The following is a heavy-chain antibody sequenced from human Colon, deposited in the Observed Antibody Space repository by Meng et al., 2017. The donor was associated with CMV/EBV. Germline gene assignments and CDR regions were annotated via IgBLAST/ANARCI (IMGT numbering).Heavy chain of an antibody. D-gene: IGHD3-3*01. J-gene: IGHJ4*02. V-gene: IGHV4-34*01. Sequence: QVQLQLWGAVPLKTSETLSLACGVSGGSLSGYYWTWIRQSPGKGLEWIGEINQSGSTNYNPSLKSRVTVSVDTSKNQFSLRVTSVTAADSALYYCAREAGPFFGVIVYDSWGQGTLVTVSS. CDR1: GGSLSGYY. CDR2: INQSGST. CDR3: AREAGPFFGVIVYDS.